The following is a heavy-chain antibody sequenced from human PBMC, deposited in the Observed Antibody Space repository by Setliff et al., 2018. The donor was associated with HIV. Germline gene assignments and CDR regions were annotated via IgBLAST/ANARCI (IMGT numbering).Heavy chain of an antibody. V-gene: IGHV3-48*01. CDR3: AKEFEDLSGAY. D-gene: IGHD3-10*01. CDR2: ISATGTI. Sequence: GGSLRLSCAASGFTFSSYSMNWVRQTPGKGLEWISYISATGTIKYADSVKGRFTISRDNAKNTLYLQMNSLRAEDTATYYCAKEFEDLSGAYWGQGTLVTVSS. CDR1: GFTFSSYS. J-gene: IGHJ4*02.